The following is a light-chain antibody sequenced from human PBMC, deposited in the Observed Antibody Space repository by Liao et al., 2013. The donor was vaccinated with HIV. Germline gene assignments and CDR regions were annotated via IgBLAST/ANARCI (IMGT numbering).Light chain of an antibody. V-gene: IGLV3-21*01. CDR1: NIGTKS. CDR2: QDS. Sequence: SYVLTQPPSVSVAPGKTARITCGGNNIGTKSVHWYQQKPGQSPVLVIYQDSKRPSGIPERFSGSNSGNTATLTISGTQAMDEADYYCQAWDRSTSYGFGTGTKVTVL. J-gene: IGLJ1*01. CDR3: QAWDRSTSYG.